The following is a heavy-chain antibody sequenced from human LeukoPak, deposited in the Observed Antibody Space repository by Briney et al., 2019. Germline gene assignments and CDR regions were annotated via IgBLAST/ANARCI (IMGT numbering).Heavy chain of an antibody. V-gene: IGHV4-59*01. D-gene: IGHD5-24*01. CDR1: GGSISSYY. CDR2: IYYSGST. Sequence: SETLSLTCTVSGGSISSYYWSWIRQPPGKGLEWIGYIYYSGSTNYNPSLKSRVTISVDTSKNQFSLKLSSVTAVDTAVYYCARDRLHRSNNAFDIWGQGTMVTVSS. J-gene: IGHJ3*02. CDR3: ARDRLHRSNNAFDI.